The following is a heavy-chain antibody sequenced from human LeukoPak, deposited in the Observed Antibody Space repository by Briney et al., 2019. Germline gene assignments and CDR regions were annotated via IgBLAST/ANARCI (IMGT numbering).Heavy chain of an antibody. J-gene: IGHJ3*02. CDR3: ARRNYDSSGYGEDAFDI. V-gene: IGHV3-48*04. D-gene: IGHD3-22*01. CDR1: GFTFSSYN. CDR2: ISSSGSTI. Sequence: GGSLRLSCAASGFTFSSYNMNWVRQAPGKGLEWVSYISSSGSTIYYADSVKGRFTISRDNAKNSLYLQMNSLRAEDTAVYYCARRNYDSSGYGEDAFDIWGQGTMVTVSS.